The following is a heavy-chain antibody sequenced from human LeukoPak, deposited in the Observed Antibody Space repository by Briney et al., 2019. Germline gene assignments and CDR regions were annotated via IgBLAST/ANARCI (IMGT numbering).Heavy chain of an antibody. CDR3: AMQVGIYGDYNNWFDP. CDR1: GASLNNYY. CDR2: VDYSGNT. D-gene: IGHD4-17*01. Sequence: SETLSLTCTVSGASLNNYYWNWVRQPPGKELEWIGNVDYSGNTRHNPSLKSRVTVSLDISKNHFSLRLSSVTAADTAVYYCAMQVGIYGDYNNWFDPWGQGARVTVSS. V-gene: IGHV4-59*08. J-gene: IGHJ5*02.